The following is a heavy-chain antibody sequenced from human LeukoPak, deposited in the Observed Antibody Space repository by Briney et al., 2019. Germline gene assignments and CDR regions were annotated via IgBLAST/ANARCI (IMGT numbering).Heavy chain of an antibody. J-gene: IGHJ4*02. V-gene: IGHV3-7*03. Sequence: GSLRLSCAASGFTLSTYWMGWVRQAPGKGLEWVANIKQDGSEIYYVDSVKGRFTISRDNAKNSLYLQMNSLRADDTAVYYCARDKVVGATIFDYWGQGTLVTVSS. D-gene: IGHD1-26*01. CDR1: GFTLSTYW. CDR3: ARDKVVGATIFDY. CDR2: IKQDGSEI.